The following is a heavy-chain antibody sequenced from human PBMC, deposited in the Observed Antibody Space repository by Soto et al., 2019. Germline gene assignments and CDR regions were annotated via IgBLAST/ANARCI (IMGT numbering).Heavy chain of an antibody. D-gene: IGHD3-22*01. Sequence: QVQLQESGPGLVKPSQTLSLTCTVSAGSISSGGYYWSWIRQHPGKGLEWIGYIYYSGSTYYNPSLKSRVTISVDTSKNQFSLKLSSVTAADTAVYYCARRGHSRGAFDIWGQGTMVTVSS. CDR2: IYYSGST. V-gene: IGHV4-31*03. J-gene: IGHJ3*02. CDR1: AGSISSGGYY. CDR3: ARRGHSRGAFDI.